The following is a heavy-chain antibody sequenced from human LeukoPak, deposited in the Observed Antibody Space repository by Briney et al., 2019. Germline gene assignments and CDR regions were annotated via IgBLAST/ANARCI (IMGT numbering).Heavy chain of an antibody. V-gene: IGHV3-23*01. J-gene: IGHJ4*02. Sequence: GGSLRLSCAASGLTFSSCAMSWVRQAPGKGLEWVSGLSGSGGSTYYADSVKGRFTIPRDNSKNTLYLRMDSLRDEDTAVYYCVKGNDNSYHYYFDCWGQGTLVTVSS. CDR2: LSGSGGST. CDR1: GLTFSSCA. CDR3: VKGNDNSYHYYFDC. D-gene: IGHD3-9*01.